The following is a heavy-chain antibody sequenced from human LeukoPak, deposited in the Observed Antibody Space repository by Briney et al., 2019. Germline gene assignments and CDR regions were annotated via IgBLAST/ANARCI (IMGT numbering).Heavy chain of an antibody. Sequence: ASVTVSCKASGYTFTSYGISWVRQAPGQGLEWMGIINPSGGSTSYAQKFQGRVTMTRDTSTSTVYMELSSLRSEDTAVYYCARDNPPDFLLRYYYGMGVWGQGTTVTVSS. CDR1: GYTFTSYG. CDR3: ARDNPPDFLLRYYYGMGV. J-gene: IGHJ6*02. V-gene: IGHV1-46*01. D-gene: IGHD2/OR15-2a*01. CDR2: INPSGGST.